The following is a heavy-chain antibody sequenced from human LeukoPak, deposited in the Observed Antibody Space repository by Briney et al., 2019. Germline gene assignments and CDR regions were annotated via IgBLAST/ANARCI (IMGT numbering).Heavy chain of an antibody. J-gene: IGHJ4*02. CDR2: IKLDASEK. Sequence: QPGGSLRLSCAASGFPFNTYWMAWVRQAPGKGLEWVANIKLDASEKYYVDSVKGRSIISRDNAKNSLYLQMNSLTAEDTAVYYCARDVGGALDYWGQGILITVSS. D-gene: IGHD2-15*01. V-gene: IGHV3-7*03. CDR3: ARDVGGALDY. CDR1: GFPFNTYW.